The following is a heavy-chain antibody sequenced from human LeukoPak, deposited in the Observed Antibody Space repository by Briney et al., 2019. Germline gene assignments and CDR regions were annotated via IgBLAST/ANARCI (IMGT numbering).Heavy chain of an antibody. CDR3: ARHPIGEPFFTYYYYGMDV. CDR1: GFTFSSYA. CDR2: ISYDGSNK. V-gene: IGHV3-30*04. J-gene: IGHJ6*02. Sequence: GGSLRLSCAASGFTFSSYAMHWVRQAPGKGLEWVAVISYDGSNKYYADSVKGRFTISRDNSKNTLYLQRNSLRAEDTAVYYCARHPIGEPFFTYYYYGMDVWGQGTTVTVSS. D-gene: IGHD3-3*02.